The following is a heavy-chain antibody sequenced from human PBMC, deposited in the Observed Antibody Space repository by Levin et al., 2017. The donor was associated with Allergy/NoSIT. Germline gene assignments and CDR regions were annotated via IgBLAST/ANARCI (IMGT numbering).Heavy chain of an antibody. J-gene: IGHJ4*02. Sequence: GGSLRLSCAASGFTFDDYAMHWVRQAPGKGLEWVSSISWNSGNIAYGDSVKGRFTISRDNAKNSLYLQMNSLRAEDTALYYCAKSSAVAGVGGGYYFDYWGQGTLVTVSS. CDR3: AKSSAVAGVGGGYYFDY. V-gene: IGHV3-9*01. D-gene: IGHD6-19*01. CDR2: ISWNSGNI. CDR1: GFTFDDYA.